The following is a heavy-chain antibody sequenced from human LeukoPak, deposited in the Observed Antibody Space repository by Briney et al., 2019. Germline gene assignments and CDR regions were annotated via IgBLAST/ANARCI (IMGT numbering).Heavy chain of an antibody. CDR2: IIPIFGTA. V-gene: IGHV1-69*13. J-gene: IGHJ4*02. CDR1: GGTFSSYA. Sequence: LVKVSCKASGGTFSSYAISWVRQAPGQGLEWMGGIIPIFGTANYAQKFQGRVTITADESTSTAYMELSSLRSEDTAVYYCARGGYCSGGSCYSVRSSSDYWGQGTLVTVSS. CDR3: ARGGYCSGGSCYSVRSSSDY. D-gene: IGHD2-15*01.